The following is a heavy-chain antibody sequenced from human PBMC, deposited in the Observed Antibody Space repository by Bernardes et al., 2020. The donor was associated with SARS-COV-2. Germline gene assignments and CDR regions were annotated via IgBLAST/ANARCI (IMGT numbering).Heavy chain of an antibody. CDR1: GGSISTYY. CDR2: MSASGSS. J-gene: IGHJ6*02. CDR3: AREGGTSGRGMDV. Sequence: SETLSLTCSVSGGSISTYYWSWMRQRAGKGLEWIGRMSASGSSNHNPSLRSRITMSVDTPQNQISLELSSVTAADTAVYYCAREGGTSGRGMDVWGQGTTVTVSS. V-gene: IGHV4-4*07. D-gene: IGHD3-10*01.